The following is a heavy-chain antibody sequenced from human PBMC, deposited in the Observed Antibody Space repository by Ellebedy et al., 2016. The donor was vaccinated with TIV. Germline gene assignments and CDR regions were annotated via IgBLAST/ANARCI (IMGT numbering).Heavy chain of an antibody. CDR1: GFTFTSSA. J-gene: IGHJ4*02. D-gene: IGHD6-13*01. CDR2: ISAYNGNT. CDR3: ARSVYSSSWYYRGDYFDY. Sequence: ASVKVSXXASGFTFTSSAVQWVRQAPGQGLEWMGWISAYNGNTNYAQKLQGRVTMTTDTSTSTAYMELRSLRSDDTAVYYCARSVYSSSWYYRGDYFDYWGQGTLVTVSS. V-gene: IGHV1-18*01.